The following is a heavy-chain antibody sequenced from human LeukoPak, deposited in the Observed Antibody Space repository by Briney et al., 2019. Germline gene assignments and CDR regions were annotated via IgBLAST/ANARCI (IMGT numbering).Heavy chain of an antibody. V-gene: IGHV3-53*04. CDR3: AREANYYDSSGYTYYFDY. CDR2: IYSGGST. D-gene: IGHD3-22*01. CDR1: GFTVSSNY. Sequence: GGSLRLSCAASGFTVSSNYMSWVRQAPGKGLEWVSVIYSGGSTYYADFVKGRFTISRHNSKNTLYLQMNSLRAEDTAVYYCAREANYYDSSGYTYYFDYWGQGTLVTVSS. J-gene: IGHJ4*02.